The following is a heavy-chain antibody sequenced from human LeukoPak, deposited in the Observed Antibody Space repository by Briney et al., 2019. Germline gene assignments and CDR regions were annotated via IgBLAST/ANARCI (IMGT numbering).Heavy chain of an antibody. Sequence: PSETLSLTCTVSGGSISSYYWSWIRQPPGKGLEWIGYIYYSGSTNYNPSLKSRVTISVDTSKNQFSLKLSSVTAADTAVYYCARHVYDSSGYEGAFDIWGQGTMVTVSS. CDR1: GGSISSYY. CDR3: ARHVYDSSGYEGAFDI. CDR2: IYYSGST. D-gene: IGHD3-22*01. J-gene: IGHJ3*02. V-gene: IGHV4-59*08.